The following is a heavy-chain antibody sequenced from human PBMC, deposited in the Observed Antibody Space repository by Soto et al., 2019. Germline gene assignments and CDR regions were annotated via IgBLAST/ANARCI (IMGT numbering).Heavy chain of an antibody. CDR1: GFTFSSYA. CDR2: ISYDGSNK. D-gene: IGHD6-13*01. V-gene: IGHV3-30-3*01. Sequence: GGALRLSCAASGFTFSSYAMHWVRQAPGKGLEWVAVISYDGSNKYYADSVKGRFTISRDNSKNTLYLQMNSLRAEDTAVYYCARELSSSWFARYYYGMDVWGQGTTVTVSS. CDR3: ARELSSSWFARYYYGMDV. J-gene: IGHJ6*02.